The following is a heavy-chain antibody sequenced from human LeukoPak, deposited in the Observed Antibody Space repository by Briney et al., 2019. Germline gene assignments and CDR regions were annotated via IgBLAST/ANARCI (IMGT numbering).Heavy chain of an antibody. J-gene: IGHJ6*02. V-gene: IGHV3-30*03. D-gene: IGHD3-22*01. CDR1: GFTFSNYA. CDR3: TTDITMIIRDGMDV. CDR2: ISYNGSNK. Sequence: PGGSLRLSCVASGFTFSNYAMMWVRQAPGKGLEWVAVISYNGSNKYYADSVKGRFTISRDNSKNTLYLQMNSLRAEDTAVYYCTTDITMIIRDGMDVWGQGTTVIVSS.